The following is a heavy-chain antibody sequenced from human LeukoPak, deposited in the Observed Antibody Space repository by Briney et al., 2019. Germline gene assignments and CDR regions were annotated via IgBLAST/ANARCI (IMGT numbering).Heavy chain of an antibody. CDR1: GFTFSSEE. CDR2: ISSSGSTI. Sequence: GGTLRLSCAASGFTFSSEEMNWVGQARGKGGGGGSDISSSGSTIYYADSVKGRFTISRDNDKNPLYLQMNSLRAEDTAVYYCARDNSWYSSGWYFDYWGPGTLVTVSS. CDR3: ARDNSWYSSGWYFDY. V-gene: IGHV3-48*03. D-gene: IGHD6-19*01. J-gene: IGHJ4*02.